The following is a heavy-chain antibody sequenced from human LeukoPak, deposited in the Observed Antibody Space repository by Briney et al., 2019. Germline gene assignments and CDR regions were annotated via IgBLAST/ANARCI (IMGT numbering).Heavy chain of an antibody. D-gene: IGHD3-10*01. J-gene: IGHJ4*02. CDR1: GGSISSSSYY. Sequence: SETLSLTCTVSGGSISSSSYYWGWIRQPPGKGLEWIGSIYYSGSTYYNPSLKSRVTISVDTSKNQFSLKLSSVTAADTAVYYCARDSTKKYGSGSYGDWGQGTLVTVSS. CDR2: IYYSGST. CDR3: ARDSTKKYGSGSYGD. V-gene: IGHV4-39*07.